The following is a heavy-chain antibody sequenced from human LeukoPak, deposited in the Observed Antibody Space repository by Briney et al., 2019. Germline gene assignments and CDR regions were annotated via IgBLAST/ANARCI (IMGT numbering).Heavy chain of an antibody. Sequence: GGSLRLSCSASGFTFSSYVMYWVRHAPGKALEYVSAINNNGGTTSYADSVKGRFTISRDNSKNTLSLQMSSLRVEDTAVYYCVKAQGYCGSGTCYFDYWGRGTLVTVSS. J-gene: IGHJ4*02. D-gene: IGHD2-15*01. CDR3: VKAQGYCGSGTCYFDY. CDR1: GFTFSSYV. CDR2: INNNGGTT. V-gene: IGHV3-64D*08.